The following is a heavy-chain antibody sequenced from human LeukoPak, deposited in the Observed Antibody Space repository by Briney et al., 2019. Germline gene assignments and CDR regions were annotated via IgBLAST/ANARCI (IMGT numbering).Heavy chain of an antibody. D-gene: IGHD6-13*01. V-gene: IGHV3-23*01. Sequence: PGGSLRLSCAASGFTFSSYAMSWVRQAPGKGLEWVSAISGSGGSTYYADSVKGRFTISRDNAKNSLYLQMNSLRAEDTAVYYCARENLAGDNWFDPWGQGTLVTVSS. CDR2: ISGSGGST. CDR1: GFTFSSYA. J-gene: IGHJ5*02. CDR3: ARENLAGDNWFDP.